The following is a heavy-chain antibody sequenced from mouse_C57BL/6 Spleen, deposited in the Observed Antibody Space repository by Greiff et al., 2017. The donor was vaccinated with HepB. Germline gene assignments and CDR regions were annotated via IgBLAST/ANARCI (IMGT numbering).Heavy chain of an antibody. CDR3: ARRIHPDY. CDR1: GFTFSDYG. J-gene: IGHJ2*01. Sequence: EVKLEESGGGLVKPGGSLKLSCAASGFTFSDYGMHWVRQAPEKGLEWVADISSGRSTIYYADTVKGRFTISRYNAKNTLFRQRTSLRSEDTAMYYWARRIHPDYGGQGTTLTVSS. V-gene: IGHV5-17*01. CDR2: ISSGRSTI.